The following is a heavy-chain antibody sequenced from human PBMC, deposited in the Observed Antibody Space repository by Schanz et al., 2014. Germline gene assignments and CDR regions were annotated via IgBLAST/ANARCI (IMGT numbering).Heavy chain of an antibody. CDR2: IWSDGTNE. J-gene: IGHJ4*02. Sequence: QGQLVESGGGVVQPGKSLRLSCATSGFIFRSFGTHWVRQAPGKGLEWVAVIWSDGTNEYYADSVKGRFTISRDNSKNTLFLQMNSLRAEDTAVYYCARDHTTESYYSAGPPIDYWGQGTLLTVSS. CDR3: ARDHTTESYYSAGPPIDY. D-gene: IGHD1-26*01. V-gene: IGHV3-33*01. CDR1: GFIFRSFG.